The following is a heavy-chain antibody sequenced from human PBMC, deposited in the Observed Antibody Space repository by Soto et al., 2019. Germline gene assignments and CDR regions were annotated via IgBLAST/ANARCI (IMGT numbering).Heavy chain of an antibody. Sequence: PVGSLRLSCAASGFTFSSYSMNWVRQAPGKGLEWVSSISSSSSYIYYADSVKGRFTISRDNAKNSLYLQMNSLRAEDTAVYYCARDRRYTAMVYGMDVWGQGTTVTVSS. D-gene: IGHD5-18*01. CDR3: ARDRRYTAMVYGMDV. CDR1: GFTFSSYS. CDR2: ISSSSSYI. V-gene: IGHV3-21*01. J-gene: IGHJ6*02.